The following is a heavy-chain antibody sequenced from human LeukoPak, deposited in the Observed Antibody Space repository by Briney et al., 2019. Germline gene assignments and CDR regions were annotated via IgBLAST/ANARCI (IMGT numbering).Heavy chain of an antibody. Sequence: ASVKVSCKASGYTFTSYATHWVRQAPGQRLEWMGWIYGGNGNTKYSQKFQGRVSITRDTSASTVYMELRSLRSDDTAVYYCARVPPLVGANYFDYWGQGTLVTVSS. J-gene: IGHJ4*02. D-gene: IGHD1-26*01. V-gene: IGHV1-3*01. CDR1: GYTFTSYA. CDR3: ARVPPLVGANYFDY. CDR2: IYGGNGNT.